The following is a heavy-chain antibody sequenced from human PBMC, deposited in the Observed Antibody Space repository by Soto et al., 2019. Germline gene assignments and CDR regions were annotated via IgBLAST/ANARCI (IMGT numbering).Heavy chain of an antibody. J-gene: IGHJ4*02. D-gene: IGHD4-17*01. V-gene: IGHV3-23*01. Sequence: EVQLLESGGDLVQPGGSLRLSCAASGFTFSSYTMTWVRQAPGKGLEWVSGINSGGRTYYADSVKGRFTISRDDSKNTLHLQIISLRAEDTAVYYCAKDLRPDGVWDFDYWGQGTLVTVSS. CDR3: AKDLRPDGVWDFDY. CDR2: INSGGRT. CDR1: GFTFSSYT.